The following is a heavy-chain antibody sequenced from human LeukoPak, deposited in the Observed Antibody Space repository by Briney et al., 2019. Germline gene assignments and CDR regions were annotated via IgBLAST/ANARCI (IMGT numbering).Heavy chain of an antibody. Sequence: SETLSLTCAVSGGSISSSNWWSWVRQPPGRGLEWIGEIYHSGSTNYNPSLKSRVTISVDKSKNQFSLKLSSVTAADTAVYYCASWGNYGSGSYYRSHPWFGYWGQGTLVTVSS. CDR2: IYHSGST. J-gene: IGHJ4*02. D-gene: IGHD3-10*01. V-gene: IGHV4-4*02. CDR1: GGSISSSNW. CDR3: ASWGNYGSGSYYRSHPWFGY.